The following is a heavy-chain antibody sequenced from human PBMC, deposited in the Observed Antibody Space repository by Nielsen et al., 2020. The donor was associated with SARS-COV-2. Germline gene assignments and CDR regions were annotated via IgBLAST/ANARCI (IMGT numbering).Heavy chain of an antibody. J-gene: IGHJ6*02. CDR3: ANLMVGSGSYYTPYGMDV. CDR2: IRQDASEK. Sequence: WIRQPPGKGLEWVANIRQDASEKFYVDSVTGRFTISRDNSKNTLYLQMNSLRAEDTAVYYCANLMVGSGSYYTPYGMDVWGQGTTVTVSS. V-gene: IGHV3-7*01. D-gene: IGHD3-10*01.